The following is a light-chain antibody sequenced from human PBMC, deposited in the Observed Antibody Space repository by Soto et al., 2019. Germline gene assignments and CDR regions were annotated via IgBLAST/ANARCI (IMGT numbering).Light chain of an antibody. J-gene: IGKJ1*01. CDR2: KAS. CDR3: QLYNSYSWT. Sequence: DIQMTQSPSTLSASVGDRVTITCRASQSIGNWLAWYQQKAGKAPKLLIYKASTLESGVPSRFSGSGSGTEFTLTISSLQPDDLATYYCQLYNSYSWTFGQGTKVEIK. CDR1: QSIGNW. V-gene: IGKV1-5*03.